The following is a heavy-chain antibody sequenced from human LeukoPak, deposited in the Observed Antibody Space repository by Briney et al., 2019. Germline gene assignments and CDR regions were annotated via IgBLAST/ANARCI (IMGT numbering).Heavy chain of an antibody. Sequence: PGGSLRLSCAASGFTFSNFSMNWVRQAPGKGLEWVSSISSSSSYIYYADSVKGRFTISRDNAKNSLYLQMNSLRAEDTAVYYCARAIDPLVGATGFDYWGQGTLVTVSS. V-gene: IGHV3-21*01. J-gene: IGHJ4*02. CDR1: GFTFSNFS. CDR3: ARAIDPLVGATGFDY. CDR2: ISSSSSYI. D-gene: IGHD1-26*01.